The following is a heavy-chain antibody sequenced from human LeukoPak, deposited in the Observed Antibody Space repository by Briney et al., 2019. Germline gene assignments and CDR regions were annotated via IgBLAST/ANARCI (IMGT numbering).Heavy chain of an antibody. CDR3: ARVGWELLGPFDH. Sequence: RSETLSLTCTVSGGSISSSSYYWGWIRQPPGQGLEWIGSIYYSGSTYYNPSLKSRVTISVDRSKNQFSLKLRSVIAADTAVYYCARVGWELLGPFDHWGQGTLVTVSS. CDR2: IYYSGST. D-gene: IGHD1-26*01. CDR1: GGSISSSSYY. J-gene: IGHJ4*02. V-gene: IGHV4-39*07.